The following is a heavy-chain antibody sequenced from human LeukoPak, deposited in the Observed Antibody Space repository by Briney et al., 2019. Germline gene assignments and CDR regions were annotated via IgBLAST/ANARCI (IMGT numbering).Heavy chain of an antibody. CDR3: AKSRYSGSSPLRY. Sequence: PGGSLRLSCAASGFTFSSYWMSWVRQAPGKGLEWVANIKQDGSEKYYVDSVKGRFTISRDNAKNSLYLQMNSLRAEDTAVYYCAKSRYSGSSPLRYWGQGTLVTVSS. D-gene: IGHD1-26*01. CDR2: IKQDGSEK. V-gene: IGHV3-7*01. J-gene: IGHJ4*02. CDR1: GFTFSSYW.